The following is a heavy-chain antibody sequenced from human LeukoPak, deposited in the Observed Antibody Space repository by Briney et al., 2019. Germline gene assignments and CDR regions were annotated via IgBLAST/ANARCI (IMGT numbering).Heavy chain of an antibody. Sequence: GGSLRLSCAASGFTFSSYWMTWVRQASGKGLEWVGRIRSKAFTYATTYAASVKGRFTISRDDSTNTAYLQMNSLKTEDTAVYYCTSTEGAFDIWGQGTMVTVFS. CDR1: GFTFSSYW. J-gene: IGHJ3*02. V-gene: IGHV3-73*01. CDR2: IRSKAFTYAT. CDR3: TSTEGAFDI.